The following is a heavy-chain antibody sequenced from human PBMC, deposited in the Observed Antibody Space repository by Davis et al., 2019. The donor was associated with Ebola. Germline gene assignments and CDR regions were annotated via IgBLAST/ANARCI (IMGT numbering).Heavy chain of an antibody. Sequence: PGGSLRLSCAASGFTFKNYNMIWVRQAPGKGLEWVSSISSSSTYIDYADSVKGRFTISRDNAKNSLFLQMNSLRAEDTAVYYCAAHQGYYYGPRSSTWFDPWGQGTLVTVSS. CDR1: GFTFKNYN. V-gene: IGHV3-21*01. CDR3: AAHQGYYYGPRSSTWFDP. D-gene: IGHD3-10*01. CDR2: ISSSSTYI. J-gene: IGHJ5*02.